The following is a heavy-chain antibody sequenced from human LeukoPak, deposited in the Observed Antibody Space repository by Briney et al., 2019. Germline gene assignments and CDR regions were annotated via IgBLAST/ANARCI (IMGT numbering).Heavy chain of an antibody. CDR2: INGDGRTT. CDR1: GFTFSSYW. Sequence: GGSLRLSCAASGFTFSSYWMHWVRQAPGKGLMWVSRINGDGRTTNYADSVQGRFTISRDSSKNTLYLQMHSLRVEDTAVYYCARGRITGYFDYWGQGTLVTVSS. V-gene: IGHV3-74*01. CDR3: ARGRITGYFDY. J-gene: IGHJ4*02. D-gene: IGHD3-16*01.